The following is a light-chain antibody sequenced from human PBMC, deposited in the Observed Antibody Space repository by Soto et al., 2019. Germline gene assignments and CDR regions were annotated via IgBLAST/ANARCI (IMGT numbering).Light chain of an antibody. J-gene: IGLJ1*01. CDR3: CSYAGSSTFV. CDR1: SSDVGSYNL. CDR2: EVS. V-gene: IGLV2-23*02. Sequence: QSALTQPASVSGSPGQSITISCTGTSSDVGSYNLVSWYQQHPGKAPKLMIYEVSKRPSGVSNRFSGSKSGNTASLTISGXXXXDEXDHYCCSYAGSSTFVFGTGTKVTVL.